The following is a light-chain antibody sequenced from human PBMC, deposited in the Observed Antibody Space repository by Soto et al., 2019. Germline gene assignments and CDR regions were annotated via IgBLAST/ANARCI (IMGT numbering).Light chain of an antibody. CDR3: QQYGSSPIT. CDR1: QSISSSY. Sequence: EIVFTQSPGTLSLSPGEKATLSCRASQSISSSYLAWYQHKPGQALRLLIYGASSRAAGILDRFSGSGSGTDFTLTIIRLEPEDFAVYYCQQYGSSPITFGQGTRLEIK. J-gene: IGKJ5*01. CDR2: GAS. V-gene: IGKV3-20*01.